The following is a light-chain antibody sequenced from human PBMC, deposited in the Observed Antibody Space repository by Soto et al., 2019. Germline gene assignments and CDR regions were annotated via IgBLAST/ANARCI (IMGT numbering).Light chain of an antibody. Sequence: EGVLTQSPGTLSLSPGERATLSCRTSQSVVNYQLAWYRQKPGQAPRLLIYNTFHRATGIPDRFSGTGSETDFTLTISRLEPEDFAVYHCQQYGALPPTFGQGTKVDIK. V-gene: IGKV3-20*01. J-gene: IGKJ1*01. CDR3: QQYGALPPT. CDR1: QSVVNYQ. CDR2: NTF.